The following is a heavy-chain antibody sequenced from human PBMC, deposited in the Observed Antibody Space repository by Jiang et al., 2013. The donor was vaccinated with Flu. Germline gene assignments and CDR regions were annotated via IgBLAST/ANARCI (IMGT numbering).Heavy chain of an antibody. CDR2: VWFDGSNE. CDR1: GFTFSSHG. J-gene: IGHJ6*02. V-gene: IGHV3-33*01. D-gene: IGHD3-10*01. CDR3: ARDQGRGFGPRGGVDV. Sequence: VQLVESGGGVVQPGKSLRLSCAAAGFTFSSHGMHWVRQAPGKGLEWVAVVWFDGSNEYSADSVKGRFTISRDNSKNTLYLQMNSLRAEDAAVYYCARDQGRGFGPRGGVDVWGQGTTVTVSS.